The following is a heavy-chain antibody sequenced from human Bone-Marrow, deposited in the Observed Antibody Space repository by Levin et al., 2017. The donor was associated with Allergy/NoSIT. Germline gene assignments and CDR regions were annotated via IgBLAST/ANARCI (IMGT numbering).Heavy chain of an antibody. J-gene: IGHJ6*02. CDR3: ARGSGQGKLLGRRYYSYGMDV. CDR2: INHGGST. Sequence: GSLRLSCAVYGGSFNDYYWTWIRLPPGKGLEWIGEINHGGSTYYKPSLKSRLTISVDTSKNQFSLRLSSVTAADTALYYCARGSGQGKLLGRRYYSYGMDVWGQGTTVTVSS. V-gene: IGHV4-34*01. D-gene: IGHD6-19*01. CDR1: GGSFNDYY.